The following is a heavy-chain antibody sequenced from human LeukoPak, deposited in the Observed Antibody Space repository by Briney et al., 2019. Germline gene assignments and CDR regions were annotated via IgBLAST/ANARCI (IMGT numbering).Heavy chain of an antibody. CDR3: ARGELGYCSSTSCSWFDP. Sequence: SETLSLTCTVSGGSISSYYWSWIRQPPGKGLERIGYIYYSGSTNYNPSLKSRVTISVDTSKNQFSLKLSSVTAADTAVYYCARGELGYCSSTSCSWFDPWGQGTLVTVSS. CDR1: GGSISSYY. D-gene: IGHD2-2*01. V-gene: IGHV4-59*01. CDR2: IYYSGST. J-gene: IGHJ5*02.